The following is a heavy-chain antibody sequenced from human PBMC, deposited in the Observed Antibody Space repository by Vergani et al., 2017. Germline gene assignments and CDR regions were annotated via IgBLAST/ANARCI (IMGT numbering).Heavy chain of an antibody. CDR2: IIPIFGTA. J-gene: IGHJ4*02. CDR3: ARGPRKQPGGYFDY. D-gene: IGHD6-13*01. V-gene: IGHV1-69*06. Sequence: QVQLVQSGAEVKKPGSSVKVSCKASGGTFSSYAISWVRQAPGQGLEWMGGIIPIFGTANYAQKFQCKVTITADKSTSTAYMELSSLRSEDTAVYYCARGPRKQPGGYFDYWGQGTLVTVSS. CDR1: GGTFSSYA.